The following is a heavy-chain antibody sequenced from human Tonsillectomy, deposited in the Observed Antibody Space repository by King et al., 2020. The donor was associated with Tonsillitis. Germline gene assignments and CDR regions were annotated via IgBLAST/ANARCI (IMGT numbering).Heavy chain of an antibody. CDR1: GYTLTELS. CDR2: FDPEDGET. D-gene: IGHD2-15*01. J-gene: IGHJ5*02. V-gene: IGHV1-24*01. Sequence: VQLVQSGAEVKKPGASVKVSCKVSGYTLTELSMHWVRQAPGKGLEWMGGFDPEDGETIYAQKFQGRVTMTEDTSTDTAYMELSSLRYEDTAVYYCETGGGYCSGGSCDRGWFDPWGQGTLVTVSS. CDR3: ETGGGYCSGGSCDRGWFDP.